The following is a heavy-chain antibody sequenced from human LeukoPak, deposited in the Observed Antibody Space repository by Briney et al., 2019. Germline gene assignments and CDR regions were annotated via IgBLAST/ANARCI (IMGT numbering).Heavy chain of an antibody. CDR1: GYTFTSYG. V-gene: IGHV1-18*01. Sequence: ASVKVSCKASGYTFTSYGISWVRQAPGQGLEWMGWISAYNGNTNYAQKLQGRVTMTTDTSTSTAYIELRSLRSDDTAVYYCARDLSSVYSGYGYWGQGTLVTVSS. CDR2: ISAYNGNT. D-gene: IGHD5-12*01. CDR3: ARDLSSVYSGYGY. J-gene: IGHJ4*02.